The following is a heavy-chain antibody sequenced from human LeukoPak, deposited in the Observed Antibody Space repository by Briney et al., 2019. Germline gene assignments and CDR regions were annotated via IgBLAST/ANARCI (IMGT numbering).Heavy chain of an antibody. D-gene: IGHD5-24*01. CDR3: ARGGIEGDGYSYFDY. V-gene: IGHV4-59*01. J-gene: IGHJ4*02. Sequence: SETLSLTCTVSGGSIGSYYWSWIRQPPGKGLEWIGHIYYSGSTNYNPSLKSRLTISVDTFKNQFSLKLSSVTAADTAVYYCARGGIEGDGYSYFDYWCQGTLVTVSS. CDR2: IYYSGST. CDR1: GGSIGSYY.